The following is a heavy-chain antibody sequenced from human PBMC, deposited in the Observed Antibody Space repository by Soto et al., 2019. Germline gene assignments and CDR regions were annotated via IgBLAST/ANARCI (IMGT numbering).Heavy chain of an antibody. CDR3: ARRDSGSYQTNWFDP. CDR2: SIPIFGTA. D-gene: IGHD3-10*01. J-gene: IGHJ5*02. CDR1: GGTFSSYA. Sequence: QVQLVQSGAEVKKPGSSVKVSCKASGGTFSSYAISWVRQAPGQGLEWMGGSIPIFGTANYAQKFQGRVTITADEATSTAYMELSSLRSEDTAVYYCARRDSGSYQTNWFDPWCQGTLVTVSS. V-gene: IGHV1-69*01.